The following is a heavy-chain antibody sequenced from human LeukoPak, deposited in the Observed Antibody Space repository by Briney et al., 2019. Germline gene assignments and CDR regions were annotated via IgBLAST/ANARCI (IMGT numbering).Heavy chain of an antibody. CDR2: IWYDGSNK. D-gene: IGHD6-19*01. CDR1: GFTFSSYG. Sequence: GGSLRLSCAASGFTFSSYGMHWVRQAPGKGLEWVALIWYDGSNKYYADSVKGRLTISRDNSKNSLYLQMNSLRDEDTAVYYCARAAVAGGIDYWGQGTLVTVSS. CDR3: ARAAVAGGIDY. V-gene: IGHV3-33*01. J-gene: IGHJ4*02.